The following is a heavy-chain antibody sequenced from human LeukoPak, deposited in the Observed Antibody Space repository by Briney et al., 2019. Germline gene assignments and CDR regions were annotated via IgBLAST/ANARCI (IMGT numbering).Heavy chain of an antibody. CDR1: GGSLSGYY. CDR2: INHSGST. CDR3: ARGYVGIAAAGTGFDY. D-gene: IGHD6-13*01. Sequence: SETLSLTCAVYGGSLSGYYWSWIRQPPGKGLEWIGEINHSGSTNYNPSLKSRVTISVDTSKNQFSLKLSSVTAADTAVYYCARGYVGIAAAGTGFDYWGQGTLVTVSS. V-gene: IGHV4-34*01. J-gene: IGHJ4*02.